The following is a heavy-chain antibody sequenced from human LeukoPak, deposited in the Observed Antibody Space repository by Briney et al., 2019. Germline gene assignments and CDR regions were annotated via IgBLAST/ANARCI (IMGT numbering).Heavy chain of an antibody. J-gene: IGHJ4*02. CDR2: IKHVGSEK. Sequence: GGSLRLSCAASGFTFSSYWMSWVRQAPGKGLEWVANIKHVGSEKYYVDSVKGRFTISRDNAKTTLYLKMNSLICEDTAVYYCARDPVYSSGWDYFYYWGQGTLVTVSS. D-gene: IGHD6-19*01. CDR3: ARDPVYSSGWDYFYY. V-gene: IGHV3-7*01. CDR1: GFTFSSYW.